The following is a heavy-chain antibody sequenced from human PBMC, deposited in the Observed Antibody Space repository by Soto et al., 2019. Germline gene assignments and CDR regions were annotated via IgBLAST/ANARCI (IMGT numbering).Heavy chain of an antibody. D-gene: IGHD3-10*01. CDR1: GGAFNSYG. CDR3: ARVRLIRGVIQSRFGL. V-gene: IGHV1-69*06. J-gene: IGHJ2*01. CDR2: IIPLYGTV. Sequence: SVKVSCKASGGAFNSYGISWVRPAPGQGPDWMGVIIPLYGTVNYAQKFQGGVSITADKSTSTAYMDLNSLRSDDTAVYYCARVRLIRGVIQSRFGLWG.